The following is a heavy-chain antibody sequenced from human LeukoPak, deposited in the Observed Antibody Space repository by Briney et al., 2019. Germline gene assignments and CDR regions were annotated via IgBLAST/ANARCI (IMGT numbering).Heavy chain of an antibody. CDR1: GYTFTSYY. Sequence: ASVKVSCKESGYTFTSYYMHWVRQAPGQGLEWMGIINPSGGSTSYAQKFQGRVTMTRDTSTSTVYMELSSLRSEDTAVYYCARDQARYGSGAYYYYGMDVWGQGTTVTVSS. D-gene: IGHD3-10*01. CDR3: ARDQARYGSGAYYYYGMDV. V-gene: IGHV1-46*01. J-gene: IGHJ6*02. CDR2: INPSGGST.